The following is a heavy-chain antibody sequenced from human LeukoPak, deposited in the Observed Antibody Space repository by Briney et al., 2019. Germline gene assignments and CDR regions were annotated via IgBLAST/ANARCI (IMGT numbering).Heavy chain of an antibody. D-gene: IGHD6-6*01. V-gene: IGHV3-23*01. Sequence: GGSLRLSCAASGFTFSSYAMSWVRQAPGKGLEWVSAISGSGVNTYYADSVKGRFTISRDNSKNTLYLQMNSLRAEETAVYYCAKSTSIAARPSNYWGQGALVTVSS. CDR2: ISGSGVNT. CDR1: GFTFSSYA. J-gene: IGHJ4*02. CDR3: AKSTSIAARPSNY.